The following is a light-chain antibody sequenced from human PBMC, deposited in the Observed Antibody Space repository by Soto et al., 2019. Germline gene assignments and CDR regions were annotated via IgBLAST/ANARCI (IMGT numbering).Light chain of an antibody. J-gene: IGKJ2*01. CDR1: QSISSSF. Sequence: EIVLTQSPGTLSLSPGERAALSCRASQSISSSFLAWYQHKPGQAPRLLIHGASSRATGIPDRFSGSGSGTDFTLTISRLDPEDFAVYYCQLYGASLVTFGQGTTVAI. CDR3: QLYGASLVT. V-gene: IGKV3-20*01. CDR2: GAS.